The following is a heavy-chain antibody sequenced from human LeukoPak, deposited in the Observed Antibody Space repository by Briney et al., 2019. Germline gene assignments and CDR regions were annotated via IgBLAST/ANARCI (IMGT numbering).Heavy chain of an antibody. J-gene: IGHJ5*02. CDR1: GYSENFYG. V-gene: IGHV1-18*01. CDR3: ARDQRSRGVWFDP. CDR2: ISAQHGQT. Sequence: ASVKVSCKTSGYSENFYGITWVRQVAGQGLEWMGWISAQHGQTEYAPNSQDRVTMTTDTYTNTAYMELRSLKSDDTAVYYCARDQRSRGVWFDPWGQGTLVTVSS. D-gene: IGHD1-1*01.